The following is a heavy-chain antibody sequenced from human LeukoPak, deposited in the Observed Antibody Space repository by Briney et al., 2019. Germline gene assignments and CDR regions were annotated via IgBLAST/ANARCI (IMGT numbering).Heavy chain of an antibody. CDR2: INHSGST. V-gene: IGHV4-34*01. CDR1: GGSFSGYY. Sequence: PSETLSLTCAVYGGSFSGYYWSWIRQPPGKGLEWIGEINHSGSTNYNPSLKSRVTISVDTSKNQFSLKLSSVTAADTAVYYCARDSDPHSRLFRYSLQRDIVVVDRMRPGFDPWGQGTLVTVSS. D-gene: IGHD2-15*01. J-gene: IGHJ5*02. CDR3: ARDSDPHSRLFRYSLQRDIVVVDRMRPGFDP.